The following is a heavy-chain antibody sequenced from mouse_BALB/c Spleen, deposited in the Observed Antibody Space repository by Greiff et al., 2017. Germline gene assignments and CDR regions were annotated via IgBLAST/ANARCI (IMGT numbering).Heavy chain of an antibody. V-gene: IGHV5-6-3*01. CDR3: ARDRGNRRFAY. D-gene: IGHD3-3*01. CDR2: INSNGGST. CDR1: GFTFSSYG. J-gene: IGHJ3*01. Sequence: EVNVVESGGGLVQPGGSLKLSCAASGFTFSSYGMSWVRQTPDKRLELVATINSNGGSTYYPDSVKGRFTISRDNAKNTLYLQMSSLKSEDTAMYYCARDRGNRRFAYWGQGTLVTVSA.